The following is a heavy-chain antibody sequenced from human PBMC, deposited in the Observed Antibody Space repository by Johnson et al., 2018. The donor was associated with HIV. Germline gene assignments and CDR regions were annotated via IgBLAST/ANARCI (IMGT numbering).Heavy chain of an antibody. V-gene: IGHV3-30*02. CDR1: GFTFSSYG. J-gene: IGHJ3*02. D-gene: IGHD3-3*01. Sequence: QVQLVESGGGVVQPGGSLRLSCAASGFTFSSYGMHWVRQAPGKGLEWVAFIRYDGSIKYYGDSVKGRFTISRDNSKNTLYLQMNSLRVEDTAVYYCARDALLRFLEWFIWGQGTMVTVSS. CDR3: ARDALLRFLEWFI. CDR2: IRYDGSIK.